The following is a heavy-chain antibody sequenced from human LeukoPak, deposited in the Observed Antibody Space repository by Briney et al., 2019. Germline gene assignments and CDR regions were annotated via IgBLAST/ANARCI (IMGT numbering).Heavy chain of an antibody. CDR2: INQGGSES. Sequence: GGSLRLSCAASGFTFSDFWMGWVRQAPGKGLEWVANINQGGSESYYVDSVKGRFTISRDNAKKSLFLQMNSLRAEDTAVYYCPKGRSNHYWGQGTLVTVST. CDR3: PKGRSNHY. CDR1: GFTFSDFW. D-gene: IGHD4-11*01. J-gene: IGHJ4*02. V-gene: IGHV3-7*01.